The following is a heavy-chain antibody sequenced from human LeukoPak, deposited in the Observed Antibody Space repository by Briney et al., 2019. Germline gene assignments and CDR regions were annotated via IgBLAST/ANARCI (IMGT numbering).Heavy chain of an antibody. D-gene: IGHD3-9*01. CDR2: FDPEDGET. V-gene: IGHV1-24*01. J-gene: IGHJ4*02. CDR1: GYTLTELS. CDR3: ATDRGYDILTGYYY. Sequence: ASVKVSCKVSGYTLTELSMHWVRQAPGKGLERMGGFDPEDGETIYAQKFQGRVTMTEDTSTDTAYMELSSLRSEDTAVYYCATDRGYDILTGYYYWGQGTLVTVSS.